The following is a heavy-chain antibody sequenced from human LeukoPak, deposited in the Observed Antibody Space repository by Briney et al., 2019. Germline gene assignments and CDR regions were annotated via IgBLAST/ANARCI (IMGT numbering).Heavy chain of an antibody. D-gene: IGHD3-10*01. V-gene: IGHV4-38-2*02. CDR1: GYSISSGYY. CDR2: IYHSGST. Sequence: PSETLSLTCTVSGYSISSGYYWGWIRQPPGKGLEWIGSIYHSGSTYYNPSLKSRVTISVDTSKNQFSLKLSSVTAADTAVYYCARDLMVRGVIIHHAFDIWGQGTMVTVSS. J-gene: IGHJ3*02. CDR3: ARDLMVRGVIIHHAFDI.